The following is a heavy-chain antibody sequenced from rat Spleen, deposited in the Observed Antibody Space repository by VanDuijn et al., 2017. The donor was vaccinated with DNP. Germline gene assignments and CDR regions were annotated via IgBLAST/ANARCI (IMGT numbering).Heavy chain of an antibody. V-gene: IGHV5-31*01. Sequence: EVQLVESGGGPVQPGRSLKLSCVASGFIFSNYWMTWIRQAPGKGLEWVASISSAGDNTYYSDSVKGRFSLSRDNAKSTLYLQVNSLRSEDTATYYCATSDSYGFAYWGQGTLVTVSS. CDR3: ATSDSYGFAY. CDR1: GFIFSNYW. D-gene: IGHD1-2*01. CDR2: ISSAGDNT. J-gene: IGHJ3*01.